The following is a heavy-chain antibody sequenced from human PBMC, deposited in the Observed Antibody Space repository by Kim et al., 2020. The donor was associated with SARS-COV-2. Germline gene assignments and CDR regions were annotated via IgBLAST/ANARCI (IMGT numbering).Heavy chain of an antibody. CDR3: ARYLPTTVTNYFDY. J-gene: IGHJ4*02. V-gene: IGHV4-34*01. Sequence: SETLSLTCAVYGGSFSGYYWSWIRQPPGKGLEWIGEINHSGSTNYNPSLKSRVTISVDTSKNQFSLKLSSVTAADTAVYYCARYLPTTVTNYFDYWGQRTLVTVSS. D-gene: IGHD4-4*01. CDR1: GGSFSGYY. CDR2: INHSGST.